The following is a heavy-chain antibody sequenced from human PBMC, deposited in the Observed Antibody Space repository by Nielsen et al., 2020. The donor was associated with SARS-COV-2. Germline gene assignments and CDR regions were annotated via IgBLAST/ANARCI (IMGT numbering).Heavy chain of an antibody. CDR1: GFTFTSYA. J-gene: IGHJ6*02. Sequence: GSLRLSCAASGFTFTSYAMSWIRQTPGKGLEWIGEINHSGSTNYNPSLKSRVNISLHTSKNQFSLKLNSVTAADTALYYCAREHWGSRYYGMDVWGQGTTVTVSS. V-gene: IGHV4-34*01. CDR3: AREHWGSRYYGMDV. CDR2: INHSGST. D-gene: IGHD7-27*01.